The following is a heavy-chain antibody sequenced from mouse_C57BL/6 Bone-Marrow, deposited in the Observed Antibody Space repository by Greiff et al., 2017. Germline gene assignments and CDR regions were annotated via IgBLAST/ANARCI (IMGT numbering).Heavy chain of an antibody. CDR1: GYTFTSYG. V-gene: IGHV1-81*01. J-gene: IGHJ3*01. CDR2: IYPRSGNT. Sequence: VQLQESGAELARPGASVKLSCKASGYTFTSYGISWVKQRTGQGLEWIGEIYPRSGNTYYNEKFKGKATLTADKSSSTAYMELRSLTSEDSAVYFCAVPRGCAYWGQGTLVTVSA. CDR3: AVPRGCAY.